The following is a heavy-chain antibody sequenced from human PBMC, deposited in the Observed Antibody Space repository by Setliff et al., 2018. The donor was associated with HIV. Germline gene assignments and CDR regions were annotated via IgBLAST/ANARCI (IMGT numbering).Heavy chain of an antibody. D-gene: IGHD3-22*01. V-gene: IGHV4-34*01. CDR3: ATFDYYDSSGFYYGGGH. CDR2: INHSGST. CDR1: NGSFSGYY. J-gene: IGHJ4*02. Sequence: SETLSLTCAVYNGSFSGYYWTWIRQPPGKGLEWIGEINHSGSTNYSPSFRSRVTISVDTSKNQFSLKLNSVTAADTAVYYCATFDYYDSSGFYYGGGHWGQGTLVTVSS.